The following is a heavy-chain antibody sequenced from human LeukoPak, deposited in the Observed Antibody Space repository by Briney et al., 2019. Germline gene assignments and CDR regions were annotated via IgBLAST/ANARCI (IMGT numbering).Heavy chain of an antibody. V-gene: IGHV3-74*01. CDR2: INSDGSRT. D-gene: IGHD6-13*01. Sequence: GGSLRLSCTASGFTFSDYLMHWVRQAPGKGLVWVSRINSDGSRTNYADCVKGRFTISRDNSKNTLYLQMNRLRAEDTAVYYCAKDFVGQQALLSDYWGQGTLATVSS. CDR1: GFTFSDYL. CDR3: AKDFVGQQALLSDY. J-gene: IGHJ4*02.